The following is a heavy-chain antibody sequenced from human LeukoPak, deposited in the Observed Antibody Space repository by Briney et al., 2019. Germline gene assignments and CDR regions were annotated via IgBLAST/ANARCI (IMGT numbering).Heavy chain of an antibody. J-gene: IGHJ4*02. CDR1: DYTFTRYY. CDR3: ARAGIAARPGYFDY. D-gene: IGHD6-6*01. Sequence: VASVNLPCKSSDYTFTRYYMHWARPAPGQGLEWNGIINPSGGSTSYAQKFQGRVTMTRDTSTSTVYMELSSLRSEDTAVYYCARAGIAARPGYFDYWGQGTLVTVSS. CDR2: INPSGGST. V-gene: IGHV1-46*01.